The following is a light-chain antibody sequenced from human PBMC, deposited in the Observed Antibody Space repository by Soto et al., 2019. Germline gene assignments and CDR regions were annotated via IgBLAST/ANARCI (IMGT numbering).Light chain of an antibody. CDR3: SSYAGSNNVL. CDR1: SSDVGGDNY. Sequence: QSALTQPPSASGSPGQSVTISCTGTSSDVGGDNYVSWYQQHPGKAPKLMIYEVSKRPSGVPDRFSGSRSGNTASLTVSGLQAEDDADYYCSSYAGSNNVLFGGGTKLTVL. V-gene: IGLV2-8*01. J-gene: IGLJ2*01. CDR2: EVS.